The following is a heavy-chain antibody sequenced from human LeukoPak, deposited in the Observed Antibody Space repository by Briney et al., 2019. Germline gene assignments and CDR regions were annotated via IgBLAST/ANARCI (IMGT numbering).Heavy chain of an antibody. Sequence: GGSLRLSCAASGFTFSSYSMNWVRQAPGKGLEWVSSISSSSSYIYYADSVKGRFTISRDNAKNSLYLQMNSLRAEDTAVYYCARDLGGYSCPSDYWGQGTLVTVSS. D-gene: IGHD5-18*01. CDR3: ARDLGGYSCPSDY. V-gene: IGHV3-21*01. CDR2: ISSSSSYI. CDR1: GFTFSSYS. J-gene: IGHJ4*02.